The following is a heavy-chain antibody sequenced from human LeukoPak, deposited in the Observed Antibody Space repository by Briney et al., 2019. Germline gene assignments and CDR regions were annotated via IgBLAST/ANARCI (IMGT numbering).Heavy chain of an antibody. CDR2: IYYSGST. V-gene: IGHV4-59*08. J-gene: IGHJ6*02. D-gene: IGHD6-13*01. CDR3: ARHIAAAGPLYYYYGMDV. CDR1: GVSISSYY. Sequence: PSETLSLTCTVSGVSISSYYWSWLRQPPGKGLEWIGYIYYSGSTNYNPSLKSRVTISVDTSKNQFSLKLSSVTAADTAVYYCARHIAAAGPLYYYYGMDVWGQGTTVTVSS.